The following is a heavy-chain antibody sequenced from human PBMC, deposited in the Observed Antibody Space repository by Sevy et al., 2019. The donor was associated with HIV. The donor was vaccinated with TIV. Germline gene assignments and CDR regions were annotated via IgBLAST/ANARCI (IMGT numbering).Heavy chain of an antibody. CDR2: MKEDGSER. Sequence: GCSLRLSCAASGFTFSSYWMSWVRQAPGKGLEWVATMKEDGSERNYVDSVKGRFTISRDNAKNSLYLQMNSLRAEDTAVYYCVREGVGGYSYSLDCWGQGTLVTVSS. J-gene: IGHJ4*02. V-gene: IGHV3-7*01. CDR1: GFTFSSYW. CDR3: VREGVGGYSYSLDC. D-gene: IGHD5-18*01.